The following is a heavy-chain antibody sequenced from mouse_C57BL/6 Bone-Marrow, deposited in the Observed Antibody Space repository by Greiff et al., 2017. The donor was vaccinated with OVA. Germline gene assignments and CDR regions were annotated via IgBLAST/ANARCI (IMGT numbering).Heavy chain of an antibody. CDR3: AREYPWYFDV. CDR2: INPSTGGT. Sequence: EVQLKQSGPELVKPGASVKISCKASGYSFTGYYMNWVKQSPEKSLEWIGEINPSTGGTTYNQKFKAKATLTVDKSSSTAYMQLKSLTSEDSAVYYCAREYPWYFDVWGTGTTVTVSS. D-gene: IGHD5-1*01. V-gene: IGHV1-42*01. J-gene: IGHJ1*03. CDR1: GYSFTGYY.